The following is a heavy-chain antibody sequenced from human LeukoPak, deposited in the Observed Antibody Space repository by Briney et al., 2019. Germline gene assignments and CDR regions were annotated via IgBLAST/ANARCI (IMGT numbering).Heavy chain of an antibody. V-gene: IGHV3-23*01. CDR3: AKDFFGVRYYYYMDV. J-gene: IGHJ6*03. D-gene: IGHD3-16*01. CDR1: GFTFSSYA. Sequence: PGGSLRLSCAASGFTFSSYAMSWVRQAPGKGLEWVSAISGSGGSTYYADSVKGRFTISRDNSKNTLYLQMNSLRAEDTAVYYCAKDFFGVRYYYYMDVWSKGTTVTVSS. CDR2: ISGSGGST.